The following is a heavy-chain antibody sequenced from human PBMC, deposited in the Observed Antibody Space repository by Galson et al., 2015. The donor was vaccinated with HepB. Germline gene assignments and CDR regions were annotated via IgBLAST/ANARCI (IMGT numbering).Heavy chain of an antibody. CDR2: MNPHSGQA. CDR3: ARGLADLDF. J-gene: IGHJ4*02. V-gene: IGHV1-8*01. Sequence: SVKVSCKASGSTFTNYDITWVRQPTGQGLEWMGWMNPHSGQARYAQKFQGRVTMIRNTSISTAYMELSSLRSEDTAVYYCARGLADLDFWGQGTLLTVSS. CDR1: GSTFTNYD.